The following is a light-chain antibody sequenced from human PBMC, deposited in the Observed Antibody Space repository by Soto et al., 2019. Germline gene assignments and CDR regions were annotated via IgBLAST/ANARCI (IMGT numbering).Light chain of an antibody. CDR3: QQYNNWPWT. Sequence: EVALTQSPTTLSLSPGERATLSCRASQSVSSYLAWYQQKPGQAPRLLIYDASNRATGIPARFSGSGSGTEFTLTISSLQSEDFAVYYCQQYNNWPWTFGQGTKVDIK. CDR1: QSVSSY. V-gene: IGKV3D-15*01. CDR2: DAS. J-gene: IGKJ1*01.